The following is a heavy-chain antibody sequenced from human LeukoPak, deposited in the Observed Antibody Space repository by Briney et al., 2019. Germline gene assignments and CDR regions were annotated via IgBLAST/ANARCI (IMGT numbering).Heavy chain of an antibody. J-gene: IGHJ4*02. Sequence: GGSLRLSCAVSGFTVSSNHMSWVRQAPGKGLEWVSAISGSGGSTYYADSVKGRFTISRDNSKNTLYLQMNSLRAEDTAVYYCARYYYDSSGYYTGIDYWGQGTLVTVSS. V-gene: IGHV3-23*01. D-gene: IGHD3-22*01. CDR3: ARYYYDSSGYYTGIDY. CDR1: GFTVSSNH. CDR2: ISGSGGST.